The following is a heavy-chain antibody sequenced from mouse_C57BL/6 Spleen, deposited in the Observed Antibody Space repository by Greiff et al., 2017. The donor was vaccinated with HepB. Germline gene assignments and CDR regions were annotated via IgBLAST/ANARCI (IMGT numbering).Heavy chain of an antibody. CDR1: GFTFSSYA. Sequence: EVKLVESGGGLVKPGGSLKLSCAASGFTFSSYAMSWVRQTPEKRLEWVATISDGGSYTYYPDNVKGRFTISRDNAKNNLYLQMSHLKSEDTAMYYCARDQGGTGPYWYFDVWGTGTTVTVSS. V-gene: IGHV5-4*01. CDR2: ISDGGSYT. CDR3: ARDQGGTGPYWYFDV. J-gene: IGHJ1*03. D-gene: IGHD4-1*01.